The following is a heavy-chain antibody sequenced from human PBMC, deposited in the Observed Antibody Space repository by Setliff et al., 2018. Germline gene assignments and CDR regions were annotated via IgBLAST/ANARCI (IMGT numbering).Heavy chain of an antibody. Sequence: VASVKVSCKASGYSFTSYAMNWVRQAPAQGLEWMGWINTNTGNPTYAQGFTGRFVFSLDTSVSTAYLQISSLKAEDTAVYYCAKSPQGYYDSSGWHQRNYYMDVWGKGTTVTVSS. J-gene: IGHJ6*03. CDR3: AKSPQGYYDSSGWHQRNYYMDV. CDR1: GYSFTSYA. D-gene: IGHD3-22*01. V-gene: IGHV7-4-1*02. CDR2: INTNTGNP.